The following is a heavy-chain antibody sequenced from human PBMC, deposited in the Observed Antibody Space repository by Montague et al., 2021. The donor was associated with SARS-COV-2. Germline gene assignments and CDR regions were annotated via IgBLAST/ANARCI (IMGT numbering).Heavy chain of an antibody. CDR2: IDPSDSYT. D-gene: IGHD3-9*01. CDR3: ARHGGDILTGYYKFWWFDP. CDR1: GYSFTSYW. Sequence: QSGAEVKKPGESLRISCKGSGYSFTSYWISWVRQMPGKGLEWMGRIDPSDSYTNYSPSFQGHVTISADKSISTAYLQWSSLKALDTAMYYCARHGGDILTGYYKFWWFDPWGQGTLVTVSS. V-gene: IGHV5-10-1*01. J-gene: IGHJ5*02.